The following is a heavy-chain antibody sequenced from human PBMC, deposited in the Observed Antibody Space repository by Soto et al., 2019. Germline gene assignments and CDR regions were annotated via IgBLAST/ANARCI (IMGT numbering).Heavy chain of an antibody. D-gene: IGHD6-19*01. Sequence: SEILSLTCAVYGGSFSGYYWSWIRQPPGKGLEWIGEINHSGSTNYNPSLKSRVTISVDTSKNQFSLKLSSVTAADTAVYYCARSYSSGWSNWGQGTLVTVSS. CDR1: GGSFSGYY. CDR3: ARSYSSGWSN. J-gene: IGHJ4*02. CDR2: INHSGST. V-gene: IGHV4-34*01.